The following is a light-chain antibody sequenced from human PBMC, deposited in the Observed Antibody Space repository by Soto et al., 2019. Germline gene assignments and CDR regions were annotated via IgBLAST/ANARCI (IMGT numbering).Light chain of an antibody. CDR2: VNSDGTH. CDR3: RTWATGVRGV. CDR1: SGHSRYA. Sequence: QAVLTQSPSVSASLGASVKLTCTLISGHSRYAIAWHQQQPQKGPRFLMKVNSDGTHNKGDGIPDRFSGSGSGAERYLTISSLQSEDEGDYYCRTWATGVRGVFGGGTQLTVL. J-gene: IGLJ3*02. V-gene: IGLV4-69*01.